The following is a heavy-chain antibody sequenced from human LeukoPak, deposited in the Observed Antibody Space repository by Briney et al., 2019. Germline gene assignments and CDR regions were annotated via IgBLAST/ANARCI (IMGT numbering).Heavy chain of an antibody. Sequence: SVKVSCTASGGTFSSYAISWVRQAPGQGLEWMGGIIPIFGTANYAQKFQGRVTITADESTSTAYMELSSLRSEDTAVYYCARVPPPYYYYGMDVWGQGTTVTVSS. CDR1: GGTFSSYA. CDR2: IIPIFGTA. J-gene: IGHJ6*02. CDR3: ARVPPPYYYYGMDV. V-gene: IGHV1-69*13.